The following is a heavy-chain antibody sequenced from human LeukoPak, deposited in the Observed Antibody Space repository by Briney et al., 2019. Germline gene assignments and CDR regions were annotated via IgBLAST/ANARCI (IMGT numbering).Heavy chain of an antibody. Sequence: PGGSLRLSCAASGFTFSSYGMHWVRQAPGKGLEWVAVISYDGSNKYYADSVKGRFTISRDNSKNTLYLQMNSLRAEDTAVYYCAKFPSEYTSVDYWGQGTLVTVSS. V-gene: IGHV3-30*18. CDR2: ISYDGSNK. CDR3: AKFPSEYTSVDY. D-gene: IGHD6-6*01. CDR1: GFTFSSYG. J-gene: IGHJ4*02.